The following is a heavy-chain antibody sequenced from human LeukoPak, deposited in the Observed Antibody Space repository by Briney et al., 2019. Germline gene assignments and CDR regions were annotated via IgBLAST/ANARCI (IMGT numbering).Heavy chain of an antibody. CDR2: ISAYNGNT. Sequence: ASVKVSCKASGYTFTSYGISWVRQAPGQGLEWMGWISAYNGNTNYAQKFQGRVTITRDTSASTAYMELSSLRSEDTAVYYCARVRMVRGVISYYYGMDVWGKGTTVTVSS. J-gene: IGHJ6*04. V-gene: IGHV1-18*04. CDR1: GYTFTSYG. D-gene: IGHD3-10*01. CDR3: ARVRMVRGVISYYYGMDV.